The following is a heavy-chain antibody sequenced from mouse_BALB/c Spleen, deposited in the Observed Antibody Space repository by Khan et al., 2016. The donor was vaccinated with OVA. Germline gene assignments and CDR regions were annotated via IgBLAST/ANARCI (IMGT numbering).Heavy chain of an antibody. V-gene: IGHV1-69*02. Sequence: VQLQESGAELVRPGASVKLSCKASGYTFTNYWINWVKQRPGQGLEWIGNVYPSDSYTNYNQKLKDKATLTVDKSSSTAYMQLSSPTSDDSAVYYCTSGGRDGSSFAYWGQGTLVTVSA. CDR1: GYTFTNYW. CDR2: VYPSDSYT. CDR3: TSGGRDGSSFAY. J-gene: IGHJ3*01. D-gene: IGHD2-3*01.